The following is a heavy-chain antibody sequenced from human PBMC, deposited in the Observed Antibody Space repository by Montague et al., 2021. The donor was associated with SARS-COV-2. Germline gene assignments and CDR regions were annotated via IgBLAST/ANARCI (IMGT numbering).Heavy chain of an antibody. D-gene: IGHD6-13*01. V-gene: IGHV3-23*01. Sequence: LRLSLSASGFTFSSYAMSWVRQAPGKGLEWVSAISGSGGSTYYADSVKGRFTISRDNSKNTLYLQMNSLRAEDTAVYYCAKVGSSWYHGYYYGMDVWGQGTTVTVSS. CDR2: ISGSGGST. J-gene: IGHJ6*02. CDR1: GFTFSSYA. CDR3: AKVGSSWYHGYYYGMDV.